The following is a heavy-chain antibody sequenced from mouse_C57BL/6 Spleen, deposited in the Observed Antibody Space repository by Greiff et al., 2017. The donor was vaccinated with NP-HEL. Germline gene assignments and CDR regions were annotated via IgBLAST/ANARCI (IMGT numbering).Heavy chain of an antibody. D-gene: IGHD1-3*01. J-gene: IGHJ2*01. CDR1: GYAFSSYW. Sequence: QVQLPQSGAELVKPGASVKISCTASGYAFSSYWMNWVKQRPGKGLEWIGQIYPGDGDSNSNGKFKGTATLTADKSSSTAYMQRSIQTAEDAAVYICARRALNGLYYFDYWGQGTTLTVSS. CDR2: IYPGDGDS. CDR3: ARRALNGLYYFDY. V-gene: IGHV1-80*01.